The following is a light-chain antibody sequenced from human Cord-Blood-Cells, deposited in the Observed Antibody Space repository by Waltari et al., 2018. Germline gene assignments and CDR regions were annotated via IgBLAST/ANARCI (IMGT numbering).Light chain of an antibody. Sequence: QSALTQPASVSVSPGQSITISCPGTSSAVGSYNLVSWYQQHPGKAPKLMIYEGSKRPSGVSNRFSGSKSGNTASLTISGLQAEDEADYYCCSYAGSSTYVFGTGTKVTVL. CDR2: EGS. V-gene: IGLV2-23*01. CDR3: CSYAGSSTYV. J-gene: IGLJ1*01. CDR1: SSAVGSYNL.